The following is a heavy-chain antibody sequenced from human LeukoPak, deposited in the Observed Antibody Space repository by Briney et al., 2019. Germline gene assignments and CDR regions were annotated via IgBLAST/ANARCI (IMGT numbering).Heavy chain of an antibody. CDR1: GGSISYYY. D-gene: IGHD3-3*02. J-gene: IGHJ4*02. V-gene: IGHV4-59*08. Sequence: SETLSLTCTVSGGSISYYYWNWIRQPPGKGLEWIGYIYYSGSTNYNPSLKSRVTISIDTSENQFSLTLTSVTAADTAVYHSAKRISYRSICFPYYFDFWSQGSLVAVSS. CDR3: AKRISYRSICFPYYFDF. CDR2: IYYSGST.